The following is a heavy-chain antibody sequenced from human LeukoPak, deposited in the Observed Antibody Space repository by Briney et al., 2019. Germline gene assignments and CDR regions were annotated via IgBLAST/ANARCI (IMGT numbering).Heavy chain of an antibody. CDR3: AKDRSYRPSPYYFHY. J-gene: IGHJ4*02. D-gene: IGHD3-16*02. CDR2: IWYDGSKK. Sequence: AGXXLRLSCAASGFTFSSYGRHWVRQAPGKGVEWGGDIWYDGSKKYYADSVKGGFTISREKTKNTLYMKINSLRDEDTAVYYCAKDRSYRPSPYYFHYWGQGPLVTVSS. V-gene: IGHV3-33*03. CDR1: GFTFSSYG.